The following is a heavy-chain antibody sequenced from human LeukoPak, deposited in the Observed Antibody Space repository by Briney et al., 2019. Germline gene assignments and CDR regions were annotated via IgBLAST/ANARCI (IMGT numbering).Heavy chain of an antibody. Sequence: GGSLRLSCGASGFTISDNYVTWVRQAPGKGLEWVSVIYTSGITYFADSVKGRFSISRDNSKNTVYLQMNSLRGEDSAVYYCARDWPHCSSTSCYFYMDVRGRGTMVTVSS. D-gene: IGHD2-2*01. CDR1: GFTISDNY. J-gene: IGHJ6*03. CDR2: IYTSGIT. CDR3: ARDWPHCSSTSCYFYMDV. V-gene: IGHV3-66*03.